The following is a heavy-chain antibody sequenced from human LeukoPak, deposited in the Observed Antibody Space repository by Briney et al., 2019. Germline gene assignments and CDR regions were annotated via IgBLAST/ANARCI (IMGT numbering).Heavy chain of an antibody. J-gene: IGHJ2*01. CDR3: ARQSWGRYWYFDL. Sequence: PSETLSLTCTVSGGSISSSGYYWGWIRQPPGKGLEWIGSIFYSGSTYNTPSLKSRVTISVDTSKNLFSLRMSSLTVADTAVYYCARQSWGRYWYFDLWGRGTLVTVSS. V-gene: IGHV4-39*01. CDR1: GGSISSSGYY. CDR2: IFYSGST. D-gene: IGHD3-16*01.